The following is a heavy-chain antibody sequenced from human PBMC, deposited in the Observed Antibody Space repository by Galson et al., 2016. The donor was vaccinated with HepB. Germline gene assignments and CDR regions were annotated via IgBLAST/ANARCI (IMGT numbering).Heavy chain of an antibody. CDR1: GFTFSRYW. D-gene: IGHD2-21*01. V-gene: IGHV3-74*01. CDR3: ARAPDCGGSSCDIYYGMDV. CDR2: INPDRSWT. J-gene: IGHJ6*02. Sequence: SLRLSCAASGFTFSRYWIHWVRQAPGKGLLCVSRINPDRSWTTYAVSVKARFPISRDNAKNTLYLEMNSLGAEDTAVYYCARAPDCGGSSCDIYYGMDVWGQGTTVSVSS.